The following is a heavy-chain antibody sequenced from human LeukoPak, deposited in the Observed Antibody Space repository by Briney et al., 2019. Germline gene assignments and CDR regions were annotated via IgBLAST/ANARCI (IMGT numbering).Heavy chain of an antibody. J-gene: IGHJ3*02. Sequence: GGPLRLSCAASGFTFSSYGMHWVRKAPGKGLEWVGVISYDGSNKYYSDSVKGRFTISRDNSKNTLYLQMNSLRAEDTAVYYCARNQDYGVYNSVGAFDIWGQGTMVTVSS. V-gene: IGHV3-30*03. CDR3: ARNQDYGVYNSVGAFDI. CDR2: ISYDGSNK. D-gene: IGHD4-17*01. CDR1: GFTFSSYG.